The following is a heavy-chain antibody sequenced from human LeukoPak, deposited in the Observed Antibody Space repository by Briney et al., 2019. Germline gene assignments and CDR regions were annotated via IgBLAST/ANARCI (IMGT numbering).Heavy chain of an antibody. Sequence: GVSRRLSCAASGFTLSSYALNWVRQAPGKGLECVSLISESGDSTDYADSVKGRSTISRDKSKSTLYLQMNSLRADATAVYYCTKDAPFVSGSSWPGGAFDIWGQGTMVTVSS. V-gene: IGHV3-23*01. J-gene: IGHJ3*02. CDR3: TKDAPFVSGSSWPGGAFDI. D-gene: IGHD6-13*01. CDR2: ISESGDST. CDR1: GFTLSSYA.